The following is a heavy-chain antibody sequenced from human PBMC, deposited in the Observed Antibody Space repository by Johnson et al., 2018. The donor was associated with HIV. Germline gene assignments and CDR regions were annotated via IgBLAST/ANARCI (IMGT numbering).Heavy chain of an antibody. CDR1: GFIFDDYA. J-gene: IGHJ3*02. Sequence: QVQLVESGGGVVRPGGSLRLSCATSGFIFDDYAMGWVRQVPGKGLEWVALISYDGNDKYYADSVKGRFTISRDNAKNSLYLQMNSLRAEDTAVYYCARGGSSRNPAFDIWGQGTMVTVSS. V-gene: IGHV3-30*04. CDR2: ISYDGNDK. D-gene: IGHD1-26*01. CDR3: ARGGSSRNPAFDI.